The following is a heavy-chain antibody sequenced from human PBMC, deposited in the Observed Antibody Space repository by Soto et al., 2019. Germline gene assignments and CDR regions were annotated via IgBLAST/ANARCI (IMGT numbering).Heavy chain of an antibody. CDR3: TTDDWNYEGPYYYYGMDV. CDR2: IKSKTDGGTT. Sequence: PGGSLRLSCAASGFTFSNAWVNWVRQAPGKGLEWVGRIKSKTDGGTTDYAAPVKGRFTISRDDSKNTLYLQMNSLKTEDTAVYYCTTDDWNYEGPYYYYGMDVWGQGTTVTVSS. CDR1: GFTFSNAW. V-gene: IGHV3-15*07. J-gene: IGHJ6*02. D-gene: IGHD1-7*01.